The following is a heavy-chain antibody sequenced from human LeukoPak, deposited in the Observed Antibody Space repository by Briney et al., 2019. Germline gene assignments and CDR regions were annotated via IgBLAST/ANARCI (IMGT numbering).Heavy chain of an antibody. CDR1: GGSISYTDYY. J-gene: IGHJ4*02. CDR2: IYYGGST. D-gene: IGHD2-8*01. Sequence: SQTLSLTCTVSGGSISYTDYYWSWIRQPPGKGLEWIGYIYYGGSTYYNPSLKSRVTISVDTSKNQFSLKLNSMTAADTAVYYCARWTADRPNYYFDYWGKGTLVTVSP. CDR3: ARWTADRPNYYFDY. V-gene: IGHV4-30-4*08.